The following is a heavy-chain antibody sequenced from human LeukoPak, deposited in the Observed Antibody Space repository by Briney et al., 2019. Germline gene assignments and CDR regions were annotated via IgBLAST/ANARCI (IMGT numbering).Heavy chain of an antibody. CDR3: ARDFKGTTGYYYYYYMDV. CDR1: GGSISSYY. D-gene: IGHD4-17*01. J-gene: IGHJ6*03. CDR2: IYTSGST. V-gene: IGHV4-4*07. Sequence: SETLSLTCTVSGGSISSYYWSWIRQPAGKGLEWIGRIYTSGSTNYNPSLKSRVTMSVDTSKNQFSLKLSSVTAADTAVYYCARDFKGTTGYYYYYYMDVWGKGTTVTISS.